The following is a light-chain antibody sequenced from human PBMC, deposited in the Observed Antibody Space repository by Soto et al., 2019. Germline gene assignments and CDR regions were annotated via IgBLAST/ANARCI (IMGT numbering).Light chain of an antibody. CDR1: QDISNW. Sequence: DIQMTQSPSSVSASVGDRVTITCRASQDISNWLAWYQQKPGKAPKLLIYAASSLFSGVPSRFSGSGSGTDFTLTISSLEPEDFAAYYCQQADSLPLVTFGQGTRLDLK. V-gene: IGKV1-12*01. CDR3: QQADSLPLVT. J-gene: IGKJ5*01. CDR2: AAS.